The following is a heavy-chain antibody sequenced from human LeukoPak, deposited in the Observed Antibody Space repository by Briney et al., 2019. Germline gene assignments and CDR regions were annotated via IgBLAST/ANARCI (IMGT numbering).Heavy chain of an antibody. J-gene: IGHJ3*02. CDR2: IYYSGST. V-gene: IGHV4-31*03. CDR3: ASFPMITFGGVIVTDAFDI. Sequence: PSETLSLTCTVSGGSISGYYWSWIRQHPGKGLEWIGYIYYSGSTYYNPSLKSRVTISVDMSKNQFSLKLSSVTAADTAVYYCASFPMITFGGVIVTDAFDIWGQGTMVTVSS. CDR1: GGSISGYY. D-gene: IGHD3-16*02.